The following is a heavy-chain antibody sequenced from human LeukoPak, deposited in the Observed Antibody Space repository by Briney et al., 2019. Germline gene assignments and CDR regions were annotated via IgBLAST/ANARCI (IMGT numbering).Heavy chain of an antibody. J-gene: IGHJ6*03. Sequence: PGGSLRLSCAASGFTFNDYDMHWVRQAPGKGLEWVADISYDGSKKYYADSVKGRFTISRDNSKNTLYLQMNSLRAEDTAVYYCAKERRGFYMDAWGTGTTVTISS. CDR1: GFTFNDYD. CDR3: AKERRGFYMDA. V-gene: IGHV3-30*18. CDR2: ISYDGSKK.